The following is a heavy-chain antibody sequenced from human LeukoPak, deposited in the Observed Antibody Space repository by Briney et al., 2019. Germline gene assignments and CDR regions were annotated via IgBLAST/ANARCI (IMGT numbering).Heavy chain of an antibody. V-gene: IGHV3-66*03. CDR1: GFTVSSNS. J-gene: IGHJ4*02. CDR2: IYSDNT. CDR3: AKTGGSYYVRGEFDY. D-gene: IGHD1-26*01. Sequence: PGGSLRLSCTVSGFTVSSNSMSWVRQAPGKGLEWVSFIYSDNTHYSDSVKGRFTISRDNSKNTLYLQMNSLRAEDTAVYYCAKTGGSYYVRGEFDYWGQGTLVTVSS.